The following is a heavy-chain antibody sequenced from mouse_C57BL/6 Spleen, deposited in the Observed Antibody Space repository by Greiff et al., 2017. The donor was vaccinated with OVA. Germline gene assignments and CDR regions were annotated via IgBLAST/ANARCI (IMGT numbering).Heavy chain of an antibody. CDR2: IDPSDSYT. Sequence: QVQLQQPGAELVKPGASVKLSCKASGYTFTSYWMQWVKQRPGQGLEWIGEIDPSDSYTKYNQKFKGKATLTIGTSSSTAYMQLSSLTSEDSAVSDCARCGDYDEDYYAMDDWGQGTSVTVSS. J-gene: IGHJ4*01. CDR1: GYTFTSYW. D-gene: IGHD2-4*01. CDR3: ARCGDYDEDYYAMDD. V-gene: IGHV1-50*01.